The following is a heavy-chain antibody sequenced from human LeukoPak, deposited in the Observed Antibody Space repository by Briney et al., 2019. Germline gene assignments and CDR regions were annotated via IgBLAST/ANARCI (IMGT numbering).Heavy chain of an antibody. V-gene: IGHV1-2*06. J-gene: IGHJ4*02. Sequence: ASVRVSCKASGYTFAGYYMHWVRQAPGQGLEWMGRIIPNSGGTNYAQRFQGRVTMTRDTSISTAYMELSRLRSDDTAVYYCARDHYGYSSGSGFDCWGQGILVTVSS. CDR2: IIPNSGGT. CDR1: GYTFAGYY. CDR3: ARDHYGYSSGSGFDC. D-gene: IGHD3-10*01.